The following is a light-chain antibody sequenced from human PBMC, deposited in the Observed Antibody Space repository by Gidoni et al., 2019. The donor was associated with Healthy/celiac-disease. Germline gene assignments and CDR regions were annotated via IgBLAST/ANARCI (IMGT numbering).Light chain of an antibody. CDR1: QDISNY. V-gene: IGKV1-33*01. CDR2: DAS. Sequence: DNQMIQSPSSLSASGGDRVTITCQASQDISNYLHWYQQKPGKAPKLLIYDASNWETGVPSRFSGSGSGTDFTFTISSLQPEDIATYYCQQYDNLPLTFGGGTKVEIK. J-gene: IGKJ4*01. CDR3: QQYDNLPLT.